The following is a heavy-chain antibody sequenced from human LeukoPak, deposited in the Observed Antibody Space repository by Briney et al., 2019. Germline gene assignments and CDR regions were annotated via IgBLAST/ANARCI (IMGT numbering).Heavy chain of an antibody. D-gene: IGHD4-11*01. CDR3: ARHSDYSNPIFNY. CDR2: IFYTGST. CDR1: GGSISPYY. Sequence: SETLSLTCPVSGGSISPYYWSWIRQPPGKGLEWIGYIFYTGSTSYNPSLRSRVTISIDASNQFSLKLDSVTAADTAVYYCARHSDYSNPIFNYWGQGTLVTVSS. J-gene: IGHJ4*02. V-gene: IGHV4-59*08.